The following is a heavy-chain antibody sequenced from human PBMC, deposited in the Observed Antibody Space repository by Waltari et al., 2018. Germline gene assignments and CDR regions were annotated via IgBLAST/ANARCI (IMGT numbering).Heavy chain of an antibody. J-gene: IGHJ4*02. D-gene: IGHD6-19*01. CDR3: AKQVAGSGWYLG. CDR1: GGSLSGYY. CDR2: VNYGGTT. V-gene: IGHV4-34*01. Sequence: QVRLQQWGAGLLTPSETLSLTCVVSGGSLSGYYWSWIRQPPGKGLEWIGEVNYGGTTKYNPSLKSRITVSIDTSNNQCSLNLNSVTAADTAVYYCAKQVAGSGWYLGWGQGTLVSVSS.